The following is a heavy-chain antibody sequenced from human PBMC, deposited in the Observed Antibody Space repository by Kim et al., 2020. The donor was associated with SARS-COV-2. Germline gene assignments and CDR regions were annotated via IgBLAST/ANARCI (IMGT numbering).Heavy chain of an antibody. Sequence: GGSLRLSCAASGFTFSNFAMHWVRQAPGKGLEWVAVISYDGSNKYYADSVKGRFTISRDNSKNTMYLQMNSLRAEDTAVYYCARGESGYYSAFDLWGQGTLVTVSS. CDR2: ISYDGSNK. J-gene: IGHJ5*02. V-gene: IGHV3-30*04. CDR1: GFTFSNFA. CDR3: ARGESGYYSAFDL. D-gene: IGHD3-22*01.